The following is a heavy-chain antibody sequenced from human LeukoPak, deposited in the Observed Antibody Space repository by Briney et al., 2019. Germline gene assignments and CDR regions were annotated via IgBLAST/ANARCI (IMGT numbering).Heavy chain of an antibody. V-gene: IGHV4-59*01. J-gene: IGHJ4*02. D-gene: IGHD6-19*01. Sequence: SETLSLTCAVSGASTAGYYWSWIRQPPGKGLEWIGYLGNPNYNPSLKSRVIVSGDMSKNHFSLKLNSVTTADTAVYYCATYRGGGGGVGYWGQGTLVTVSS. CDR2: LGNP. CDR3: ATYRGGGGGVGY. CDR1: GASTAGYY.